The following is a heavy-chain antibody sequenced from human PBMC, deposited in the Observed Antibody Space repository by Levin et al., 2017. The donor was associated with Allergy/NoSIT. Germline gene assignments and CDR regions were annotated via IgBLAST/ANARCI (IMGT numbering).Heavy chain of an antibody. CDR1: GFTFSNYA. Sequence: PGGSLRLSCSASGFTFSNYAMHWARQAPGKGLEYVSAISSNGVTKYYADSVKDRFTISRDNSKNTLYLQMGSLRAEDMAVYYCARERGNYGDYYFDYWGQGTLVTVSS. V-gene: IGHV3-64*02. CDR2: ISSNGVTK. CDR3: ARERGNYGDYYFDY. D-gene: IGHD4-17*01. J-gene: IGHJ4*02.